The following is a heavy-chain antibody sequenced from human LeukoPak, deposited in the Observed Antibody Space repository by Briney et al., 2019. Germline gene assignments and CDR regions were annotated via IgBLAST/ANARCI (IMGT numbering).Heavy chain of an antibody. CDR1: GGFISSSSYY. Sequence: PSETLSLTCTVSGGFISSSSYYWGWIRQPPGKGLEWIGSIYYSGSTYYNPSLKSRVTISVDTSKNQFSLKLSSVTAADTAVYYCALASPGYFDYWGQGTLVTVSS. V-gene: IGHV4-39*01. CDR2: IYYSGST. J-gene: IGHJ4*02. CDR3: ALASPGYFDY.